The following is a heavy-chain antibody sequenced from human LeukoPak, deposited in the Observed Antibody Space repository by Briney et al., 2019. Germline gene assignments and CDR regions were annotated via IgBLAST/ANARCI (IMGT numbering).Heavy chain of an antibody. CDR3: ARGTCSGGSCYYYYYMDV. D-gene: IGHD2-15*01. V-gene: IGHV3-53*01. J-gene: IGHJ6*03. Sequence: GGSLRLSCAAAGFTVSSNYMRWVRQAPGKGLEWVSVIYSGGSTYYADSVKGRFTISRDNSKNTLYLQMNSLRAEDTAVYYCARGTCSGGSCYYYYYMDVWGKGTTVTVSS. CDR2: IYSGGST. CDR1: GFTVSSNY.